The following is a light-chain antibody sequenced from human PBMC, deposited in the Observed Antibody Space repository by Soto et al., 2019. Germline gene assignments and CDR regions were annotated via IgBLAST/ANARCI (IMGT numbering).Light chain of an antibody. J-gene: IGLJ1*01. CDR2: DVS. CDR1: SRDIGGYNY. V-gene: IGLV2-14*03. CDR3: SSYTSNSALYV. Sequence: QSALTQPASVSGSPGQAITISCAGTSRDIGGYNYVSWYQHRPGQAPKLMIYDVSNRPSGVSSRFAGSKSGNTASLTISGLLADDEADYYCSSYTSNSALYVFGTGTKVTV.